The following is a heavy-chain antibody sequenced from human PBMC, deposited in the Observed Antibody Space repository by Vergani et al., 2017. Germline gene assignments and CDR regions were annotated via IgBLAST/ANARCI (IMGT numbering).Heavy chain of an antibody. Sequence: EVHLLESGGGLVQSGGSLRLSCAASGFTFSNSAVSWVRQAPGRGLAWVSSISGPGLSTYYADSVKGRFSISRDNSKNTVFLQMHSRRAEDTAIYYCGKEKIDVGSYFLDSWGHGILVTVSS. D-gene: IGHD2/OR15-2a*01. CDR2: ISGPGLST. V-gene: IGHV3-23*01. CDR3: GKEKIDVGSYFLDS. CDR1: GFTFSNSA. J-gene: IGHJ5*01.